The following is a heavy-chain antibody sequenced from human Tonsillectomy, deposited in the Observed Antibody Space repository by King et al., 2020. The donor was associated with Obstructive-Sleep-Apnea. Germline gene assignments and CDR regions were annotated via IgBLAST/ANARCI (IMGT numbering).Heavy chain of an antibody. Sequence: QLVQSGAEVKKPGESLKISCKASGYSFTNYWIAWVRQMPGKGLEWMGIIHPGDSDTRYSPSFEGQVTISADKSISTAYLQWSSLKVSDTAMYYCARQVVPTAWGFFYFDAWGQGTLVNVSS. V-gene: IGHV5-51*01. CDR2: IHPGDSDT. D-gene: IGHD2-2*01. CDR1: GYSFTNYW. CDR3: ARQVVPTAWGFFYFDA. J-gene: IGHJ4*02.